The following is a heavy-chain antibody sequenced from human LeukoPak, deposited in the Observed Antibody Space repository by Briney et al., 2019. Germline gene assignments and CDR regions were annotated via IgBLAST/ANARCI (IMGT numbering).Heavy chain of an antibody. V-gene: IGHV4-61*02. CDR2: ISSSGST. D-gene: IGHD5-18*01. J-gene: IGHJ4*02. CDR3: ARADTGGYSYGS. CDR1: GDSISSGDYY. Sequence: PSQTLSLTCTVSGDSISSGDYYWSWIRQPAGKGLEWIGRISSSGSTNYNPSLKSRVTISVDTSKNQFSLKLSSVTAADTAVYYCARADTGGYSYGSWGQGTLVTVSS.